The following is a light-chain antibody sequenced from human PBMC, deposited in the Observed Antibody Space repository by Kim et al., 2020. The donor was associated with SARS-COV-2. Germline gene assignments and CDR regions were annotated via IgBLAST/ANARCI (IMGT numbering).Light chain of an antibody. J-gene: IGLJ2*01. V-gene: IGLV3-1*01. CDR1: KLGDKY. Sequence: VSPGQTATITCPGDKLGDKYACWYQQKPGQSTVLVSYQHSKRPSGIPERFFGSNSGNTANLTISGTQAMDEADYYCQAWDSSTVVFGGGTKLTVL. CDR3: QAWDSSTVV. CDR2: QHS.